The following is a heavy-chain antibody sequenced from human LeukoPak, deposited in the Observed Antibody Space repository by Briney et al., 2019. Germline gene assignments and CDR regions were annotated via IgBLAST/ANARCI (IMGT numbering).Heavy chain of an antibody. CDR2: IYYTGST. Sequence: SETLSLTCTVSGGSMSYFYWSWIRQPPGKGLEWLGFIYYTGSTNYNPSLKSRVTMSVDKSKSQFSLKLRSVTAADTAVYYCARPLSLGYCSGGSCYGRGAWFDRWGQGTLVTVSS. CDR1: GGSMSYFY. CDR3: ARPLSLGYCSGGSCYGRGAWFDR. D-gene: IGHD2-15*01. V-gene: IGHV4-59*12. J-gene: IGHJ5*02.